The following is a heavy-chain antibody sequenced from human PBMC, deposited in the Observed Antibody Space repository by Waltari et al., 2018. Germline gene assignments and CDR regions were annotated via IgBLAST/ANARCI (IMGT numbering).Heavy chain of an antibody. J-gene: IGHJ6*03. Sequence: QVQLQQWGAGLLKPSETLSRTCDVSGGSLSGYDWTWIRQPPGKGLEWIGEINDSGRTTYNPSLESRVTVSIDTANNQFSLRVRSVTAADTAVYYCARVFGYYYYYMDVWGKGTTVTISS. CDR2: INDSGRT. CDR1: GGSLSGYD. V-gene: IGHV4-34*02. CDR3: ARVFGYYYYYMDV. D-gene: IGHD3-3*01.